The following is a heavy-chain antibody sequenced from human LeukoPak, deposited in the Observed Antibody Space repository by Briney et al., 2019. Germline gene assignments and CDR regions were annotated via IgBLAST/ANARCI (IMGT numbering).Heavy chain of an antibody. V-gene: IGHV4-34*01. J-gene: IGHJ4*02. D-gene: IGHD3-3*01. Sequence: SETLPLTCAVYGGSFSGYYWSWIRQPPGKGLEWIGEINHSGSTNYNPSLKSRVTISVDTSKNQFSLKLSSVTAADTAVYYCARWNYDFWSGYYSFDYWGQGTLVTVSS. CDR1: GGSFSGYY. CDR2: INHSGST. CDR3: ARWNYDFWSGYYSFDY.